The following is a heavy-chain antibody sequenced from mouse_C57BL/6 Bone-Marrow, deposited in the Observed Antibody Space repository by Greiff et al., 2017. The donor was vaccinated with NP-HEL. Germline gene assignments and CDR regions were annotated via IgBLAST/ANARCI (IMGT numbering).Heavy chain of an antibody. J-gene: IGHJ4*01. CDR3: AREGDDYPLDY. D-gene: IGHD2-3*01. CDR1: GYSFTGYF. Sequence: EVKLVESGPELVKPGDSVKISCKASGYSFTGYFMNWVMQSHGKSLEWIGRINPYNGDTFYNQKFKGKATLTVDKSSSTAHMELRSLTSEDSAVYYCAREGDDYPLDYWGQGTSVTVSS. CDR2: INPYNGDT. V-gene: IGHV1-20*01.